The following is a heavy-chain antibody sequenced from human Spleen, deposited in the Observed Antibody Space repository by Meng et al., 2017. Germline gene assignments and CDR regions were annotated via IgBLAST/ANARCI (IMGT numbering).Heavy chain of an antibody. CDR1: DYNFPDYY. Sequence: QVQLVTTVAESTNPVASVMASCKPSDYNFPDYYKHWVRRAPVQGPKWMGGIITPLRTANYAQKFQDRVTITADESTSTAYMELSSLRSEDTAVYYCARESATLGYFFDYWGQGTLVTVSS. V-gene: IGHV1-69*01. J-gene: IGHJ4*02. CDR2: IITPLRTA. CDR3: ARESATLGYFFDY. D-gene: IGHD7-27*01.